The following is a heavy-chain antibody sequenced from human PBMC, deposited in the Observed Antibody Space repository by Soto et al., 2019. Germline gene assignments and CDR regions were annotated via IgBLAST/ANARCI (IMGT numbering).Heavy chain of an antibody. J-gene: IGHJ5*02. CDR1: GYSFTSYW. V-gene: IGHV1-69*01. D-gene: IGHD3-9*01. Sequence: PGESLKISCKGSGYSFTSYWISWVRQAPGQGLEWMGGIIPIFGTANYAQKFQGRVTITADESTSTAYMELSSLRSEDTAVYYCARDFTYYDFLPGPVPKGFPNNWFDPWGKGTLVTVPS. CDR2: IIPIFGTA. CDR3: ARDFTYYDFLPGPVPKGFPNNWFDP.